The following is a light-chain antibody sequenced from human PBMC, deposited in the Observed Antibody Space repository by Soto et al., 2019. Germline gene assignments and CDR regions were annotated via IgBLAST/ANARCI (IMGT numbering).Light chain of an antibody. CDR1: TSNLGSNF. V-gene: IGLV1-47*01. CDR3: AAWDDSLSGVV. Sequence: QSVLTQPPSASGAPGQRVTISCSGSTSNLGSNFVYWYQQLPGAAPKLLISRNNERPSGVPDRFSGSKSGTSASLAISGLRSEVDADYHCAAWDDSLSGVVFGGGTKLTVL. J-gene: IGLJ3*02. CDR2: RNN.